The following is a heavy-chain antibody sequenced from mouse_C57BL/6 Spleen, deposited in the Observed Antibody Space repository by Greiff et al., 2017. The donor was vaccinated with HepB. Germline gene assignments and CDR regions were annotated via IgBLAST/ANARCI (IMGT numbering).Heavy chain of an antibody. V-gene: IGHV3-6*01. CDR1: GYSITSGYY. D-gene: IGHD2-1*01. Sequence: EVKLEESGPGLVKPSQSLSLTCSVTGYSITSGYYWNWIRQFPGNQLEWMGYISYDGSNNYNPSLKNRISITRDTSKNQFFLKLNSVTTEDTATYYCASFYYGNWSYAMDYWGQGTSVTVSS. CDR2: ISYDGSN. J-gene: IGHJ4*01. CDR3: ASFYYGNWSYAMDY.